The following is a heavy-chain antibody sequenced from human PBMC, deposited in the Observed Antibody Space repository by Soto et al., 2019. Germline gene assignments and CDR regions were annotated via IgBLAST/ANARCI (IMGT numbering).Heavy chain of an antibody. CDR2: IYYSGST. D-gene: IGHD2-21*02. V-gene: IGHV4-59*01. CDR1: GGSISSYY. Sequence: SETLSLTCTVSGGSISSYYWSWIRQPPGKGLEWIGYIYYSGSTNYNPSLKSRVTISVDTSKNQFSLKLSSVTAADTAVYYCARAYCGGDCSNYYYYGMDVWGQGTTVTVSS. CDR3: ARAYCGGDCSNYYYYGMDV. J-gene: IGHJ6*02.